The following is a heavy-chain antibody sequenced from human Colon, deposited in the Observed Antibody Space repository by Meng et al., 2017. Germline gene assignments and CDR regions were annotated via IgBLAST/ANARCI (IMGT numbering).Heavy chain of an antibody. V-gene: IGHV4-4*07. J-gene: IGHJ4*02. CDR3: ARHPRINSGLSRLHY. CDR2: ISSSGTT. CDR1: GGSINGYY. D-gene: IGHD1-26*01. Sequence: SETLSLTCTVSGGSINGYYWSWIRQTAGRGLEWIGRISSSGTTNYTPSLKSRVSMSLDTPKNQFSLKLTSVTAADTAVYYCARHPRINSGLSRLHYWGQGKLVTVSS.